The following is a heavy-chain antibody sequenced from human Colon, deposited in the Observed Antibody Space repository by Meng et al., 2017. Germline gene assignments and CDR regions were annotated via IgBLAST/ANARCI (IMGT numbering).Heavy chain of an antibody. CDR1: GGSINIVDYY. D-gene: IGHD2-2*01. V-gene: IGHV4-30-4*01. Sequence: QVQLQESWPGVVKPSQAVSLTCTMSGGSINIVDYYWNWIRQSPGKGLEWLGYIHSSGNTYYTPSLKSRLTMSLDTSKNQFSLRLTSVTAADTAVYYCARNPVIPDARTFDFWGQGALVTVSS. J-gene: IGHJ4*02. CDR2: IHSSGNT. CDR3: ARNPVIPDARTFDF.